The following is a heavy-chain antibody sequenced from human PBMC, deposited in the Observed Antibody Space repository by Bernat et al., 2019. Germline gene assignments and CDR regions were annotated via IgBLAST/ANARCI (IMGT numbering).Heavy chain of an antibody. CDR3: ARDRRSSSWYFYYYGMDV. CDR1: GYTFTSYG. D-gene: IGHD6-13*01. Sequence: QVQLVQSGAEVKKPGASVKVSCKASGYTFTSYGINWVRQAPGQGLEWMGWISAYNGNTNYAQKLQGRVTMTTDTSTSTAYMELRSLRSDDTAVYYCARDRRSSSWYFYYYGMDVWGQGTTVTVSS. J-gene: IGHJ6*02. CDR2: ISAYNGNT. V-gene: IGHV1-18*01.